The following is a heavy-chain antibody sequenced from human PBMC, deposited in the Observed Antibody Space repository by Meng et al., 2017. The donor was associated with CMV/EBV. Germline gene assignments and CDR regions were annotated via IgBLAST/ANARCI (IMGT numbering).Heavy chain of an antibody. J-gene: IGHJ4*02. D-gene: IGHD6-13*01. V-gene: IGHV4-4*07. Sequence: LQEPCPGLLKPSATLSLPCTVSGGSISSYDWSWIRQPSGKGLEWIGRIYTSGSTNYNPSLKSRVTMSVDTSKNQFSLKLSSVTAADTAVYYCAREMPIAAAGCFDYWGQGTLVTVSS. CDR1: GGSISSYD. CDR3: AREMPIAAAGCFDY. CDR2: IYTSGST.